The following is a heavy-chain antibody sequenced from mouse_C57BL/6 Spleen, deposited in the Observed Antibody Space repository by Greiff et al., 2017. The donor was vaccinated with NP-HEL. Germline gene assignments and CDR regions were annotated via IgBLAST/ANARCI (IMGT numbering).Heavy chain of an antibody. Sequence: QVQLQQPGAELVKPGASVKLSCKASGYTFTSYWMQWVKQRPGQGLEWIGEIDPSDSYTNYNQKFKGTATLTVDTSSSTAYMQHSSLTSEDSAVYYCESIGEYFDYWGEGTTLTVSS. J-gene: IGHJ2*01. V-gene: IGHV1-50*01. CDR3: ESIGEYFDY. CDR2: IDPSDSYT. CDR1: GYTFTSYW.